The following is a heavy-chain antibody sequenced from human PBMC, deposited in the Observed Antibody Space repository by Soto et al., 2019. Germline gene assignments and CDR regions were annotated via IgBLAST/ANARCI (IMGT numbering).Heavy chain of an antibody. CDR1: GFTFSSYG. D-gene: IGHD1-26*01. V-gene: IGHV3-33*01. CDR2: IWYDGSNK. CDR3: ARRWIPNSGSYNFDN. J-gene: IGHJ4*02. Sequence: QVQLVESGGGEVQPGRSLRLSCAASGFTFSSYGMHWVRQAPGKGLEWVAVIWYDGSNKYYADSVKGRFTISRDNSKNTLYLQMSSLRAEDTAVYYCARRWIPNSGSYNFDNWGQGTLVIVSS.